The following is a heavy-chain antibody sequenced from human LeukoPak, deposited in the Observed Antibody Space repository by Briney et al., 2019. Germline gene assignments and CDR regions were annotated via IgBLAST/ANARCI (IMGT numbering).Heavy chain of an antibody. CDR1: TFNFSDYY. D-gene: IGHD3-10*01. CDR2: IYSGGST. V-gene: IGHV3-66*01. J-gene: IGHJ4*02. Sequence: PGGSLRLSCAASTFNFSDYYMSWVRQAPGKGLEWVSVIYSGGSTYYADSVKGRFTISRDNSKNTLYLQMNSLRAEDTAVYYCARDSAGLDYWGQGTLVTVSS. CDR3: ARDSAGLDY.